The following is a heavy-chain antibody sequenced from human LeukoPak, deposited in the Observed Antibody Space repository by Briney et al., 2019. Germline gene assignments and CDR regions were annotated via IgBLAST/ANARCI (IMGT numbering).Heavy chain of an antibody. J-gene: IGHJ5*02. V-gene: IGHV1-69*04. D-gene: IGHD2-15*01. CDR2: IIPILGIA. CDR1: GGTFSSYA. CDR3: ARELRVVVVATRSNWFDP. Sequence: SVKVSCKASGGTFSSYAISWVRQAPGQGLEWMGRIIPILGIANYAQKFQGRVTITADKSTSTAYMELSSLRSEDTAVYYCARELRVVVVATRSNWFDPWGQGTLVTVSS.